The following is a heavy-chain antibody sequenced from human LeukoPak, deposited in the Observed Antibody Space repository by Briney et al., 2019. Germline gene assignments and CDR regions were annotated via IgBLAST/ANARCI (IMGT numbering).Heavy chain of an antibody. Sequence: PSETLSLTCAVYGGSFSGYYWSWIRQPPGKGLEWIGEINHSGSTNYNPSLKSRVTISVDTSKNQFSLKLSSVTAADTAVYYCARGGIGEYDYIWGGYRYIGHHPNYFDYWGQGTLVTVSS. CDR2: INHSGST. J-gene: IGHJ4*02. D-gene: IGHD3-16*02. CDR3: ARGGIGEYDYIWGGYRYIGHHPNYFDY. CDR1: GGSFSGYY. V-gene: IGHV4-34*01.